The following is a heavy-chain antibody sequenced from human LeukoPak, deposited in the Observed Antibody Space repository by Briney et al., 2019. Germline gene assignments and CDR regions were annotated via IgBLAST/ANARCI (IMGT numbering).Heavy chain of an antibody. CDR2: INHSGST. CDR1: GGSFSGYY. V-gene: IGHV4-34*01. J-gene: IGHJ4*02. Sequence: PSETLSLTCAVYGGSFSGYYWSWIRQPPGKGLEWIGEINHSGSTNYNPSLKSRVTISVDTSKNQFSLKLSSVTAADTAVYYCARENRLGYCSSTSCLPFDYWGQGTLVTVPS. CDR3: ARENRLGYCSSTSCLPFDY. D-gene: IGHD2-2*01.